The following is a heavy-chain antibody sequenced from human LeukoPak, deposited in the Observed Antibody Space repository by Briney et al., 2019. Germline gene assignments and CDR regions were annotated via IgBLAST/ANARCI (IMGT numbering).Heavy chain of an antibody. V-gene: IGHV4-59*08. J-gene: IGHJ4*02. CDR1: GGSISSYY. CDR2: IYYSGST. Sequence: PSETLSLTCTVSGGSISSYYWSWIRQPPGKGLEWIGYIYYSGSTNYNPSLKSRVTISVDTSKNQFSLKLSSVTAADTAVYYCARGVVVGTSFDYWGQGTLVTVSS. D-gene: IGHD3-22*01. CDR3: ARGVVVGTSFDY.